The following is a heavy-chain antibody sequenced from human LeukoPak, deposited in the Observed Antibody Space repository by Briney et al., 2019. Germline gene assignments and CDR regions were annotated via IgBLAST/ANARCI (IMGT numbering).Heavy chain of an antibody. CDR1: GGSISSSSYY. CDR3: ARGPEGPPCSDNSCSPQAPNY. J-gene: IGHJ4*02. D-gene: IGHD2-15*01. CDR2: IYYSGST. V-gene: IGHV4-39*07. Sequence: SETLSLTCTVSGGSISSSSYYWGWIRQPPGKGLEWIGSIYYSGSTYHNPSLKSRVTISADTSKNQFSLNLNSVTAADTAVYYCARGPEGPPCSDNSCSPQAPNYWGQGTLVTVSS.